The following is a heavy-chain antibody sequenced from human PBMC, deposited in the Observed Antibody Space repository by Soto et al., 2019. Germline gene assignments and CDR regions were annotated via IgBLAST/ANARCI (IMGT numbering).Heavy chain of an antibody. CDR1: GGSISSSSYY. D-gene: IGHD6-6*01. CDR2: IYYSGST. V-gene: IGHV4-39*02. J-gene: IGHJ6*03. CDR3: AGEWEEYSSSSRRYYYYYMDV. Sequence: QLQLQESCPGLVKPSETLSLTCTVSGGSISSSSYYWGWIRQPPGKGLEWIGSIYYSGSTYYNPSPKSRVTTSVDTTKNQFSLKLSAVTAADTAVYYCAGEWEEYSSSSRRYYYYYMDVWGKGTTVTVSS.